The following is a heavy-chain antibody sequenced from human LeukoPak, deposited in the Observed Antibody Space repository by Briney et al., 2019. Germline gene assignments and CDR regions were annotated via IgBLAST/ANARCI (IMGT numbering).Heavy chain of an antibody. CDR3: VIWGDYDVLTGYYVPDY. D-gene: IGHD3-9*01. J-gene: IGHJ4*02. CDR1: GFTFSNYA. Sequence: GASLRLSCVASGFTFSNYAMSWVRQAPGKGLEWVSAITGSGTNRYYADSLKGWFTTSRDNSKNTVFLQMNSLRHEDTAIYYCVIWGDYDVLTGYYVPDYWGQGTLVTVAS. CDR2: ITGSGTNR. V-gene: IGHV3-23*01.